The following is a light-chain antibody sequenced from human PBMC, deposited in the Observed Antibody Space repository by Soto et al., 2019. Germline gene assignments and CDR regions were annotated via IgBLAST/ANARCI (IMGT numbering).Light chain of an antibody. CDR2: EVS. V-gene: IGLV2-8*01. CDR1: SSDVGGYNY. CDR3: SSYAGSNNLV. Sequence: QSALTQPPSPSGSPGQSVTISCTGTSSDVGGYNYVSWYQQHPGKAPKLMIYEVSKRPSGVPDRFSGSKSGSTASLTVSVLQAEDEADYYCSSYAGSNNLVFGGGAKLTVL. J-gene: IGLJ2*01.